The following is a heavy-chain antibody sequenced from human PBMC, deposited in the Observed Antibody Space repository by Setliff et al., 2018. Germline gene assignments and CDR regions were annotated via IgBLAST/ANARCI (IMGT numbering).Heavy chain of an antibody. D-gene: IGHD2-15*01. Sequence: SVKVSCKASGGTFSSYAIDWVRQAPGQGLEWMGGIIPMFGTTNYAQRFRGRVTITTDESTSTAYMEPDSLRSEDTAVYYCARSPAVLGIVYLDPWGQGTLVTV. CDR1: GGTFSSYA. V-gene: IGHV1-69*05. J-gene: IGHJ5*02. CDR3: ARSPAVLGIVYLDP. CDR2: IIPMFGTT.